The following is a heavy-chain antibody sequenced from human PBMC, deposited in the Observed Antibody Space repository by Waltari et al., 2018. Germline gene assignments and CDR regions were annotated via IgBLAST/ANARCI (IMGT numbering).Heavy chain of an antibody. CDR1: GFTFSSYS. J-gene: IGHJ4*02. CDR2: MSSTGTYT. V-gene: IGHV3-21*01. CDR3: ATGGWGFYLDN. D-gene: IGHD7-27*01. Sequence: EVQLVASGGGLVKPGGSLRISCAASGFTFSSYSINWVRQAPGKGLEWISSMSSTGTYTHNADSVKGRFTISRDNAKNSLYLQVNSLRAEDTGVYWCATGGWGFYLDNWGQGTLVTFSS.